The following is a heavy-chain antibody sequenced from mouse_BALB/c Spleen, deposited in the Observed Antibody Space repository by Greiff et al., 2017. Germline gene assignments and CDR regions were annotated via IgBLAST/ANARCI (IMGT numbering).Heavy chain of an antibody. V-gene: IGHV5-6-5*01. J-gene: IGHJ4*01. CDR2: ISSGGST. CDR3: ARGDSGYAMDY. D-gene: IGHD4-1*01. CDR1: GFTFSSYA. Sequence: EVQGVESGGGLVQPGGSLKLSCAASGFTFSSYAMSWVRQTPEKRLEWVASISSGGSTYYPDSVKGRFTISRDNARNILYLQMSSLRSEDTAMYYCARGDSGYAMDYWGQGTSVTVSS.